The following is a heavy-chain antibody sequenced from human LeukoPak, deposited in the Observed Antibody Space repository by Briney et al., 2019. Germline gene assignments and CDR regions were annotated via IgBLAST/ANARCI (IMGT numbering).Heavy chain of an antibody. D-gene: IGHD2-15*01. CDR2: IYPGDSDT. V-gene: IGHV5-51*01. J-gene: IGHJ4*02. CDR1: GYSLTTYW. Sequence: PGESLKISCKGSGYSLTTYWIGWVRQMPGKGLEWMGIIYPGDSDTRYSPSFQGQVTISADKSISTAYLQWSSLKASDTAMYYCARARYCSGGSCYAEYWGQGTLVTVSS. CDR3: ARARYCSGGSCYAEY.